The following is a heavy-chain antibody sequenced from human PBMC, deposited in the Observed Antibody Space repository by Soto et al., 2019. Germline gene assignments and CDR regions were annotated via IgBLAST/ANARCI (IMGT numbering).Heavy chain of an antibody. D-gene: IGHD2-21*01. Sequence: PGGSLRLSCAAPGFTFSSYAMSWVRQAPGKGLEWVSAISGSGGSTYYADSVKGRFTISRDNSRNTLYLQMNSLRAEDTAVYYCAKDWVKYYYYGMDVWGQGTTVTVSS. CDR1: GFTFSSYA. V-gene: IGHV3-23*01. CDR3: AKDWVKYYYYGMDV. J-gene: IGHJ6*02. CDR2: ISGSGGST.